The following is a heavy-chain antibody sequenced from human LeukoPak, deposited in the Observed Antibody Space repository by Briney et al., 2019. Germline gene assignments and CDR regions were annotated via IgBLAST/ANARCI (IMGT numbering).Heavy chain of an antibody. CDR2: IYYSGST. CDR1: GGSISSGGYY. J-gene: IGHJ4*02. CDR3: ASYDFWSGWSDY. Sequence: SETLSLTCTVSGGSISSGGYYWSWIRQHPGKGLEWIGYIYYSGSTNYNPSLKSRVTISVDTSKNQFSLKLSSVTAADTAVYYCASYDFWSGWSDYWGQGTLVTVSS. V-gene: IGHV4-61*08. D-gene: IGHD3-3*01.